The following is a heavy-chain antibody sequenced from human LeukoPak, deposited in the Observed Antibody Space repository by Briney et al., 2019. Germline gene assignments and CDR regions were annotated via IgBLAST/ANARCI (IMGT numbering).Heavy chain of an antibody. J-gene: IGHJ5*02. CDR1: GYTFTSYG. D-gene: IGHD1-20*01. V-gene: IGHV1-18*01. CDR2: ISAYNGNT. CDR3: TWGLTGTTPDWFNT. Sequence: ASVKVSCKASGYTFTSYGISWVRQAPGQGLEWMGWISAYNGNTNYAQKLQGRVTMTADTFADTAYMELTGLRSEDTAVYCATWGLTGTTPDWFNTWGQGTLVTVSS.